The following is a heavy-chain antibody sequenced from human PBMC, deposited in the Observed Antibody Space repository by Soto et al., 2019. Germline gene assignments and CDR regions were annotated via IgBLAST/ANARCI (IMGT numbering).Heavy chain of an antibody. V-gene: IGHV3-48*01. Sequence: GGPRLSCAASGFTFSTYKMNWVRQAPGKGLEWISYIDTTNIIYQRDSVKGRFTISRDNAKNSLYLQMNSLRAEDSAVYYCARHPERIAQIGWFDPWGQGTLVTVSS. CDR1: GFTFSTYK. CDR3: ARHPERIAQIGWFDP. CDR2: IDTTNII. D-gene: IGHD6-13*01. J-gene: IGHJ5*02.